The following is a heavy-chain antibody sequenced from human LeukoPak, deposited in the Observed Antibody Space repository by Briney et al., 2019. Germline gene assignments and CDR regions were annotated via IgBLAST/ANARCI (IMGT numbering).Heavy chain of an antibody. V-gene: IGHV1-69*04. CDR2: IIPILGIA. Sequence: SVKVSCKASGGTFSSYAISWVRQAPGQGLEWMGRIIPILGIANYAQKFQGRVTITADESTSTAYMERSSLRSEDTAVYYCARDPGGAFSSSWYFLDYWGQGTLVTVSS. CDR3: ARDPGGAFSSSWYFLDY. CDR1: GGTFSSYA. J-gene: IGHJ4*02. D-gene: IGHD6-13*01.